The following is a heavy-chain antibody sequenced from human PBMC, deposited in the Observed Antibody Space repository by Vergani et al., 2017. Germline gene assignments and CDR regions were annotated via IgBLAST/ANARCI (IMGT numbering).Heavy chain of an antibody. Sequence: QLQLQESGPGLVKPSATLSLTCSVSGASIRSSNYYWGWIRQPPGKGLEWIASIYYSGSTYYNPSLQSRVTISVDTSKNQFSLKLSSVTAADTAVYFCARHSTVEWLVKLGWIDPWGQGSLVTVSS. J-gene: IGHJ5*02. CDR3: ARHSTVEWLVKLGWIDP. V-gene: IGHV4-39*01. D-gene: IGHD6-19*01. CDR2: IYYSGST. CDR1: GASIRSSNYY.